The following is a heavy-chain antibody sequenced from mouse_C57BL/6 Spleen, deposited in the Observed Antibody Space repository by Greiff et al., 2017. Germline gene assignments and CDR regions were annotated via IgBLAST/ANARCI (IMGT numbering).Heavy chain of an antibody. Sequence: QVQLQQPGAELVKPGASVKLSCKASGYTFTSYWMQWVKQRPGQGLEWIGEIDPSDSYTNYNQKFKGKATLTVDTSSSTAYMQLSSLTSEDSAVYYCSYGSSSWFAYGGQGTLVTVSA. V-gene: IGHV1-50*01. CDR3: SYGSSSWFAY. CDR2: IDPSDSYT. D-gene: IGHD1-1*01. J-gene: IGHJ3*01. CDR1: GYTFTSYW.